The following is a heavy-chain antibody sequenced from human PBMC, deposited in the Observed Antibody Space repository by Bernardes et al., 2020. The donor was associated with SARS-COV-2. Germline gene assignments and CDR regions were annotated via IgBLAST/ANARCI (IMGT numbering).Heavy chain of an antibody. CDR2: IWSDGSNK. CDR1: GFTFSSSG. D-gene: IGHD5-18*01. J-gene: IGHJ3*02. V-gene: IGHV3-33*01. CDR3: ARTSSRGYTYGDVSIFRALDM. Sequence: GGSLRLSCAASGFTFSSSGMHWVRQAPGKGLEWVAVIWSDGSNKLYADSVKGRFTIPRDNSENTLYLQMNSLRAEDTAIYYCARTSSRGYTYGDVSIFRALDMWGQGTMVTVSS.